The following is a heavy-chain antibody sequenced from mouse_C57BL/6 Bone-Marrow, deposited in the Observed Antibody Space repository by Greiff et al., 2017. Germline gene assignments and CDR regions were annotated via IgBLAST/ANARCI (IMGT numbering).Heavy chain of an antibody. Sequence: QLQQPGAELVKPGASVKMSCKASGYTFTSYWITWVKQRPGQGLEWIGDIYPGSGSTNYNEKFKSKATLTVDTSSSTAYMQLSSLTSEDSAVYYCATLYGSSPYYAMDYWGQGTSVTVSS. V-gene: IGHV1-55*01. CDR3: ATLYGSSPYYAMDY. CDR1: GYTFTSYW. CDR2: IYPGSGST. D-gene: IGHD1-1*01. J-gene: IGHJ4*01.